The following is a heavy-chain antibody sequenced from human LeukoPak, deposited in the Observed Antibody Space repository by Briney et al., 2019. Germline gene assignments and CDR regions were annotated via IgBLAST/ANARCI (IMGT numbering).Heavy chain of an antibody. Sequence: SETLSLTCAVYGGSFRGYYWSWIRQPPGKGLEWIGEINHSGSTNYNPSLKSRVTISVDTSKNQFSLKLNSVTAADTAVYYCARHLGGSSWFDYWGQGTLVTVSS. CDR2: INHSGST. D-gene: IGHD6-13*01. CDR1: GGSFRGYY. V-gene: IGHV4-34*01. J-gene: IGHJ5*01. CDR3: ARHLGGSSWFDY.